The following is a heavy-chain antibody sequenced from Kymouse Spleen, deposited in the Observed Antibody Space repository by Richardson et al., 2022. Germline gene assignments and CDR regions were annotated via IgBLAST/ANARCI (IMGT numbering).Heavy chain of an antibody. D-gene: IGHD4-11,IGHD4-11*01. CDR1: GYTFTSYG. CDR3: ARDRDYSNYVSYYYYYYGMDV. Sequence: QVQLVQSGAEVKKPGASVKVSCKASGYTFTSYGISWVRQAPGQGLEWMGWISAYNGNTNYAQKLQGRVTMTTDTSTSTAYMELRSLRSDDTAVYYCARDRDYSNYVSYYYYYYGMDVWGQGTTVTVSS. J-gene: IGHJ6*02. V-gene: IGHV1-18*01. CDR2: ISAYNGNT.